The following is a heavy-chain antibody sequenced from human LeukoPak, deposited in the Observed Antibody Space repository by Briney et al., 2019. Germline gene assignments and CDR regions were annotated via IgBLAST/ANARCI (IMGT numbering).Heavy chain of an antibody. CDR3: AKSRSRFNRPPGY. V-gene: IGHV3-23*01. D-gene: IGHD1-14*01. J-gene: IGHJ4*02. CDR2: ISAGGGST. Sequence: GGSLRLSCAASGFTFSSYAMSWVRQAPGKGLEWVSTISAGGGSTYYADSVKGRFTISRDNSKNTLFLQMNSLRAEDTAVYYCAKSRSRFNRPPGYWGQGTLVTVSS. CDR1: GFTFSSYA.